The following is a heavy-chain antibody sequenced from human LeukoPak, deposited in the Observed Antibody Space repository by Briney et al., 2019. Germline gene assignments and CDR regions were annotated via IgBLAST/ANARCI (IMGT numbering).Heavy chain of an antibody. J-gene: IGHJ4*02. V-gene: IGHV3-23*01. CDR3: AKDSVAGTGGFDY. D-gene: IGHD6-19*01. CDR1: GFTFSSYA. Sequence: GGSLRLSCAASGFTFSSYAMSWVRQAPGKGLEWVSAISGSGGSTYYADSVKGRFTIPRDNSKNTLYLQMNSLRAEDTAVYYCAKDSVAGTGGFDYWGQGNLVTVSS. CDR2: ISGSGGST.